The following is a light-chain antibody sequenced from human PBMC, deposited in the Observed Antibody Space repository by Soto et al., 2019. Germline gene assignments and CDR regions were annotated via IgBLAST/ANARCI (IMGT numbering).Light chain of an antibody. CDR1: SSDVGAYNF. CDR3: SSYTTIKTYV. Sequence: QSVLSQPASVSGSPGQSIAIFCTGTSSDVGAYNFVSWYQQHPDQAPKLILYDVGNRPPGVSNRFSGSKSGDSASLTISGLQAEDEADYYCSSYTTIKTYVFGTGTKVTV. V-gene: IGLV2-14*01. CDR2: DVG. J-gene: IGLJ1*01.